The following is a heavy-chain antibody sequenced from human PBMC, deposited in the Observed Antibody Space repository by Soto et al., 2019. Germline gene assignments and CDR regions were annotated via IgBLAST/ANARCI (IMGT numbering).Heavy chain of an antibody. V-gene: IGHV1-24*01. D-gene: IGHD3-3*01. CDR1: GYTLTELS. CDR3: ATGGGRERFSHVGVAFDI. Sequence: ASVKVSCKVSGYTLTELSMHWVRQAPGKGLEWMGGFDPEDGETIYAQKFQGRVTMTEDTSTDTAYMELSSLRSEDTAVYYCATGGGRERFSHVGVAFDIWGQGKMVTLS. CDR2: FDPEDGET. J-gene: IGHJ3*02.